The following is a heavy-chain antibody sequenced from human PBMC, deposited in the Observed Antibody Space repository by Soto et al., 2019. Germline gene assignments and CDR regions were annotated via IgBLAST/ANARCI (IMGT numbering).Heavy chain of an antibody. Sequence: ASVKVSCKASGYTFTSYAMHWVRQAPGQRLEWMGWINAGNGNTKYSQKFQGRVTITRDTSASTAYMELSSLRSEDTAVYYCARDRDTTPYDAFDIWGQGTMVTV. J-gene: IGHJ3*02. CDR2: INAGNGNT. CDR3: ARDRDTTPYDAFDI. CDR1: GYTFTSYA. D-gene: IGHD1-26*01. V-gene: IGHV1-3*01.